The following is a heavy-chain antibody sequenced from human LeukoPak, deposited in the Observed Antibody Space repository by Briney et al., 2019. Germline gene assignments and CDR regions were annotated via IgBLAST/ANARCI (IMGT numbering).Heavy chain of an antibody. Sequence: ASVKFSCKASGYTFTSYGISWVRQAPGQGLEWMGWISAYNGNTNYAQKLQGRVTMTTDTSTSTAYMELRSLRSDDKAVYYCAREASSSWYDWDYYGMDVWGQGTTVTVSS. CDR1: GYTFTSYG. V-gene: IGHV1-18*01. J-gene: IGHJ6*02. CDR3: AREASSSWYDWDYYGMDV. D-gene: IGHD6-13*01. CDR2: ISAYNGNT.